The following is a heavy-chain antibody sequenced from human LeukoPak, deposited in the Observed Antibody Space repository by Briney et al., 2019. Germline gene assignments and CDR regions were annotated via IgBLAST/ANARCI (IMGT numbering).Heavy chain of an antibody. CDR3: AKGRLGEFGNGFDY. J-gene: IGHJ4*02. Sequence: GRSLRLSCAASGFTFDDYPMHWVRQGPGKGLEWVSGISWNSGSIGYADSVKGRFTISRDNAKNSLYLQMNSLRAEDTALYYCAKGRLGEFGNGFDYWGQGTLVTVSS. D-gene: IGHD3-10*01. V-gene: IGHV3-9*01. CDR1: GFTFDDYP. CDR2: ISWNSGSI.